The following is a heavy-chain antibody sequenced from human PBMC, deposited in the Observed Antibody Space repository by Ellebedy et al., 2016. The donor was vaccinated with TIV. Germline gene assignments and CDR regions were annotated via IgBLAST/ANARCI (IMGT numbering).Heavy chain of an antibody. Sequence: GGSLRLSCKGSGYSFTSYWIGWVRQMPGKGLEWMGIIYPGDSDTRYSPSFQGQVTISADKSISTAYLQWSSLKASDTAMYYCATYQGRGVIGGADYYYGMDVWGQGTTVTVSS. D-gene: IGHD3-10*01. V-gene: IGHV5-51*01. CDR1: GYSFTSYW. CDR3: ATYQGRGVIGGADYYYGMDV. CDR2: IYPGDSDT. J-gene: IGHJ6*02.